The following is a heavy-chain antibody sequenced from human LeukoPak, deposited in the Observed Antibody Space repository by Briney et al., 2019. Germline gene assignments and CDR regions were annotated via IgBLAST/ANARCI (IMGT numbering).Heavy chain of an antibody. CDR3: ARDRAAGAFDY. Sequence: GGSLRLSCAASGFTFSSYWMHWVRQAPGKGLVWVAVIWYDGSNKYYADSVKGRFTISRDNSKNTLYLQMNSLRAEDTAVYYCARDRAAGAFDYWGQGTLVTVSS. CDR2: IWYDGSNK. J-gene: IGHJ4*02. V-gene: IGHV3-33*08. CDR1: GFTFSSYW. D-gene: IGHD6-13*01.